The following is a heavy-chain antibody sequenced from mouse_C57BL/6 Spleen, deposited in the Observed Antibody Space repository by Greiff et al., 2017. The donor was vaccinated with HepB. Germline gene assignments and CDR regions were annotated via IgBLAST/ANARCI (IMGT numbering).Heavy chain of an antibody. V-gene: IGHV1-52*01. CDR2: IDPSDSET. CDR3: ARGGYGSSYYFDY. D-gene: IGHD1-1*01. J-gene: IGHJ2*01. Sequence: VQLKQPGAELVRPGSSVKLSCKASGYTFTSYWMHWVKQRPIQGLEWIGNIDPSDSETHYNQKFKDKATLTVDKSSSTAYMQLSSLTSEDSAVYYCARGGYGSSYYFDYWGQGTTLTVSS. CDR1: GYTFTSYW.